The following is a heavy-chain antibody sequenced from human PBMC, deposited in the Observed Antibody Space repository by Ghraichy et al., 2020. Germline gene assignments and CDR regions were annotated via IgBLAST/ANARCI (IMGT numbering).Heavy chain of an antibody. CDR3: ARESRYPSLGAP. J-gene: IGHJ5*02. Sequence: SETLSLTCTVSGGSISSGSYYWSWIRQPAGKGLEWIGRIYTSGSTNYNPSLKSRVTISVDTSKNQFSLKLSSVTAADPAVYYCARESRYPSLGAPWGQGTLVTVSS. D-gene: IGHD3-16*02. V-gene: IGHV4-61*02. CDR1: GGSISSGSYY. CDR2: IYTSGST.